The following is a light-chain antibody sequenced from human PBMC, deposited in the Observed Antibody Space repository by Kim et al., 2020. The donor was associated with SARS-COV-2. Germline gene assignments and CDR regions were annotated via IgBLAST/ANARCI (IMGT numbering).Light chain of an antibody. Sequence: ASVKLTCTLSSGHSTYAVAGHQQQPEKGPRFLMKLRSDGSHTKGDGIPDRFSGSSSGAERYLTISSLQSEDEADYYCQTWATGIEVFGGGTQLTVL. CDR3: QTWATGIEV. CDR2: LRSDGSH. CDR1: SGHSTYA. J-gene: IGLJ3*02. V-gene: IGLV4-69*01.